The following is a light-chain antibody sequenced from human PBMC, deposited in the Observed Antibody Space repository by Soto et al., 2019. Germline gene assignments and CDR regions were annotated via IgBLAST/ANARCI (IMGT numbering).Light chain of an antibody. J-gene: IGLJ2*01. CDR1: SSDVGSYNL. V-gene: IGLV2-23*01. CDR3: CSYAGGTTLL. CDR2: EGS. Sequence: QSALTQPASVSGSPGQSITISCTGTSSDVGSYNLVSWYQQHPGKAPNHMIYEGSRRPSGVSNRFSGSKSGNTASLAISGLPAEDEADYYCCSYAGGTTLLFGGGTKLTVL.